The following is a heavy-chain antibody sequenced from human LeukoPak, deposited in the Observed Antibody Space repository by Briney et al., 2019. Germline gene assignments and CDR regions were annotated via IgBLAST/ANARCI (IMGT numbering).Heavy chain of an antibody. V-gene: IGHV1-69*05. CDR2: IIPNFGTA. D-gene: IGHD6-13*01. CDR3: ASTNDSSWYPGYCCYYLDV. CDR1: GGTFSSYA. J-gene: IGHJ6*03. Sequence: ASVKVSCKASGGTFSSYAIRWVRQAPGQGLEWMGGIIPNFGTANYAQKFQGRVTITRDKSISTAYMELRRLRSDDTAVYYCASTNDSSWYPGYCCYYLDVWGKGTTVTVSS.